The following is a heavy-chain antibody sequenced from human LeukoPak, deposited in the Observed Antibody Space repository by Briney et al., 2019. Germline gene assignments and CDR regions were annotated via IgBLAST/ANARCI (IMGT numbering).Heavy chain of an antibody. J-gene: IGHJ4*02. V-gene: IGHV3-9*01. D-gene: IGHD3-3*01. CDR1: GFTFDDYA. CDR2: ISWNSGSI. Sequence: GRSLRLSCAASGFTFDDYAMHWVRQAPGKGLEWVSGISWNSGSIGYADSVKGRFTISRDNAKTSLYLQMNSRRAEDTAWYYCAEARITIFGVVIIAHNYYFDSWGQGNLVT. CDR3: AEARITIFGVVIIAHNYYFDS.